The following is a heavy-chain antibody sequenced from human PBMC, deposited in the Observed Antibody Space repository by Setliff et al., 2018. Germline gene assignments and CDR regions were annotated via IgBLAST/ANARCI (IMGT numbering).Heavy chain of an antibody. CDR2: ISAYNGNT. CDR3: ARGASLDVGTMVRGYFQH. J-gene: IGHJ1*01. Sequence: GASVKVSCKASGYTFTSYGISWVRQAPGQGLEWMGWISAYNGNTKSAQKLQGRVTMTTDTSTSTAYMELSSLRSEDTAVYYCARGASLDVGTMVRGYFQHWGQGTLVTVSS. CDR1: GYTFTSYG. V-gene: IGHV1-18*01. D-gene: IGHD3-10*01.